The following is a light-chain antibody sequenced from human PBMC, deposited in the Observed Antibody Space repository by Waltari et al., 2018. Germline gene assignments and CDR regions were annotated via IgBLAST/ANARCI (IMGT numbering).Light chain of an antibody. CDR2: SRT. J-gene: IGLJ3*02. CDR1: SSNIGAPSD. CDR3: QTYDNCLSGWV. Sequence: QSVLTQPPSVSGAPGQGVPISCAGNSSNIGAPSDVQRYRHPPGTAPKLPIYSRTSRPAGVRDRFSGAKSDTSASLAITGLQAEGEADYYCQTYDNCLSGWVFGGGTKLTVL. V-gene: IGLV1-40*01.